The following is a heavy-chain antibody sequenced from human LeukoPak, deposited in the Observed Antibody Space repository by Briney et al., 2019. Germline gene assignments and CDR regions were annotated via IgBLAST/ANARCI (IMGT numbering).Heavy chain of an antibody. CDR2: ISSSSSYI. V-gene: IGHV3-21*01. Sequence: GGSLRLSCAASGFTLSSYAMSWVRQAPGKGLEWVSSISSSSSYIYYADSVKGRFTISRDNAKNSLYLQMNSLRAEDTAVYYCAREHDFLFDYWGQGTLVTVSS. CDR1: GFTLSSYA. D-gene: IGHD3-3*01. J-gene: IGHJ4*02. CDR3: AREHDFLFDY.